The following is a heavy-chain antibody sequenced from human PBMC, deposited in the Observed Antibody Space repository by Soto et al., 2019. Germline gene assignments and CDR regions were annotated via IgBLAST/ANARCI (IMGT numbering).Heavy chain of an antibody. CDR3: ARDAPGEAPY. CDR2: INYRGTT. Sequence: QVQLQESGPGLVRPSQTLSLTCTVSGGSITNGDNYWNWIRQHPGKGLEWIGYINYRGTTFYNPSIKSRVFISVETSKNQFSLNLSSVTAADTAVYFCARDAPGEAPYWGQGTLVTVSS. V-gene: IGHV4-31*03. D-gene: IGHD2-2*01. CDR1: GGSITNGDNY. J-gene: IGHJ4*02.